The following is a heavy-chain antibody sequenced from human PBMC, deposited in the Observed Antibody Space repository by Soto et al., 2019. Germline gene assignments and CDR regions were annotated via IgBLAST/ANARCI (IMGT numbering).Heavy chain of an antibody. D-gene: IGHD2-2*01. V-gene: IGHV1-58*01. CDR2: IVVGSGNT. CDR1: GFTFTSSA. Sequence: VASVKVPCKASGFTFTSSAVQWVRQARGQRLEWIGWIVVGSGNTNYAQKFQERVTITRDMSTSTAYMELSSLRSEDTAVYYCAAGGYCISTSCYADYYYYGMDVWGQGTTVTVSS. J-gene: IGHJ6*02. CDR3: AAGGYCISTSCYADYYYYGMDV.